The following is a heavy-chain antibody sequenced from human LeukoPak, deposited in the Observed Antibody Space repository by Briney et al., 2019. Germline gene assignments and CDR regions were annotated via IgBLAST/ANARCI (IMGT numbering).Heavy chain of an antibody. Sequence: SETLSLTCIVSGGSVSNSDFYWGWIRQPPGRGLEWIGNISYSGKTFYNPSLKSRVTISADTTQYQLSLRLTSVTAADTAVYFCAMNDFWSGYYGHWGQGILVTVSS. D-gene: IGHD3-3*01. V-gene: IGHV4-39*01. CDR3: AMNDFWSGYYGH. J-gene: IGHJ4*02. CDR2: ISYSGKT. CDR1: GGSVSNSDFY.